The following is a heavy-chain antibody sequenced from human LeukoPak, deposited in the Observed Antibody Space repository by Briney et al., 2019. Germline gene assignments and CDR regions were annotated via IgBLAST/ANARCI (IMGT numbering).Heavy chain of an antibody. J-gene: IGHJ4*02. CDR1: GDSVSSNSAA. D-gene: IGHD4-17*01. CDR3: ARARDYGDISFDY. CDR2: TYYKSKWYN. Sequence: SQTLSLTCAISGDSVSSNSAAWNWIRQSPSRGLEWLGRTYYKSKWYNNYAVSVKSRISINPYTSKNQFSLQLNSVTPEDTAVYFCARARDYGDISFDYWGQGTLVTVSS. V-gene: IGHV6-1*01.